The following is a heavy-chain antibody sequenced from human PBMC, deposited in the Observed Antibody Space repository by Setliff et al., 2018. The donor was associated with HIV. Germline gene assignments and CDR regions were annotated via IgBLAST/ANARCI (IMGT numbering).Heavy chain of an antibody. CDR1: GGSINSGGYY. CDR2: IYYSGSA. V-gene: IGHV4-31*03. Sequence: PSETLSLTCTVPGGSINSGGYYWSWIRQHPGKGLEWIGYIYYSGSAYYNPSLKSRVTISIDTSKNQFSLKLSSVTAADTAVYYCARDFDWLIDYWGQGTLVTVSS. D-gene: IGHD3-9*01. CDR3: ARDFDWLIDY. J-gene: IGHJ4*02.